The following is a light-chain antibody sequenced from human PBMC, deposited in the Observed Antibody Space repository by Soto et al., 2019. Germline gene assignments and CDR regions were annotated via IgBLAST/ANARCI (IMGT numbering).Light chain of an antibody. V-gene: IGLV1-40*01. CDR3: QSYDSTLDAPYV. CDR1: SSNMGAGYD. Sequence: HSVLTHPPSVSGAPWHRVTISCTGSSSNMGAGYDVHWYQHRPGTAPKLLIFGNSNRPSGVPVPDRFSGSKSGTSAYLAITGLQAEDEGDYSCQSYDSTLDAPYVFGTGTKVTVL. J-gene: IGLJ1*01. CDR2: GNS.